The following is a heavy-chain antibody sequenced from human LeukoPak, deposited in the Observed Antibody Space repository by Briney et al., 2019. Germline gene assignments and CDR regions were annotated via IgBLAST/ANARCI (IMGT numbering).Heavy chain of an antibody. D-gene: IGHD6-13*01. J-gene: IGHJ3*02. CDR2: IIPIFGTP. V-gene: IGHV1-69*13. CDR3: ARDKSIAAAAPSPGGAFDI. Sequence: GASVKVSCKTSGGTFSSYTISWVRQAPGQGLEWMGGIIPIFGTPHYAQKFQDRVTITADASTSTAYMELSSLRSEDTAVYYCARDKSIAAAAPSPGGAFDIWGQGTMVTVSS. CDR1: GGTFSSYT.